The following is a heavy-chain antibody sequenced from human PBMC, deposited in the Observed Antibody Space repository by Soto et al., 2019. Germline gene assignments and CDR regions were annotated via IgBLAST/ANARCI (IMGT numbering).Heavy chain of an antibody. V-gene: IGHV3-21*01. J-gene: IGHJ3*02. CDR1: GFTFSSYS. Sequence: GSLRLSCAASGFTFSSYSMNWVRQAPGKGLEWVSSISSSSSYIYYADSVKGRFTISRDNAKNSLYLQMNSLRAEDTAVYYCASRYDFWSGYNDAFDIWGQGTMVTVSS. CDR2: ISSSSSYI. D-gene: IGHD3-3*01. CDR3: ASRYDFWSGYNDAFDI.